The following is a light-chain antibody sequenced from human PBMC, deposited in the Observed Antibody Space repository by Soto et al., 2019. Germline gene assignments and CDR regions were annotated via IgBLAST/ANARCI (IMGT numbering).Light chain of an antibody. Sequence: DIQMTQSPSSLSASVGDSVTITCRASQSINNYVNWFQQKPGKAPALLIYAASTVQSGVPSTFSGSGSGTHFTLTISSLQPDDFATYWCQQTFSTPWTFGQGTSVDIK. CDR3: QQTFSTPWT. CDR1: QSINNY. CDR2: AAS. V-gene: IGKV1-39*01. J-gene: IGKJ1*01.